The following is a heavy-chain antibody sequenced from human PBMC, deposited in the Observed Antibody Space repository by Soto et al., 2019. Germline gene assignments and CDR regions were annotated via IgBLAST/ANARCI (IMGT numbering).Heavy chain of an antibody. J-gene: IGHJ4*02. Sequence: SETLSLTCAVYGGSFSGYYWSWIRQPPGKGLEWIGEINHSGSTNYNPSLKSRVTISVDTSKNQFSLKLSSVTAADTAVYYCARVGLAARPEARDYWGQGTLVTVSS. CDR2: INHSGST. V-gene: IGHV4-34*01. CDR3: ARVGLAARPEARDY. CDR1: GGSFSGYY. D-gene: IGHD6-6*01.